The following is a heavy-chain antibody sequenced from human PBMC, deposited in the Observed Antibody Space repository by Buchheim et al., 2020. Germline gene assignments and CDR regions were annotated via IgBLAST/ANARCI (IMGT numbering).Heavy chain of an antibody. J-gene: IGHJ5*02. V-gene: IGHV3-23*01. D-gene: IGHD3-10*01. CDR2: ISGSGGST. CDR1: GFTFSSYA. CDR3: AKGHNGAKVVIRITKLPPWFDP. Sequence: EVQLLESGGGLVQPGGSLRLSCAASGFTFSSYAMSWVRQAPGKGLEWVSAISGSGGSTYYADSVKGRFTISRDNSKNTLYLQMNSLRAEDTAVYYCAKGHNGAKVVIRITKLPPWFDPWGQGTL.